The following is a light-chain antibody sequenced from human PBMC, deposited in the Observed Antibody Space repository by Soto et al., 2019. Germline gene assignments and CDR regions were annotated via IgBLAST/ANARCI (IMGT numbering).Light chain of an antibody. V-gene: IGKV3-20*01. J-gene: IGKJ4*01. CDR1: QSVNSNY. CDR2: GAS. CDR3: QQYRDSAGF. Sequence: EIVLTQSPGTLSLSPGERATLSCRASQSVNSNYLAWYQQKPGQAPRLLISGASSRATGIPDRFSGSGSGTDFTLTIDRLEPEDFAVYYCQQYRDSAGFFGGGTKVEIK.